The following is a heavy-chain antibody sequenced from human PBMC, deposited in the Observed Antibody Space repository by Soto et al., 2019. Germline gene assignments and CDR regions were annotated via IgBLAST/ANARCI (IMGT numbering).Heavy chain of an antibody. J-gene: IGHJ5*02. CDR3: AKDLSSWSGFGLGH. V-gene: IGHV3-23*01. D-gene: IGHD3-3*01. CDR1: GFTFSTYA. CDR2: VDGSGKSM. Sequence: EVQLLESGGGSVQPGGSLRLSCAASGFTFSTYAMSWVRQAPGKGLEWVSVVDGSGKSMYYADSVKGLFTISRENSKNTLYVQMSSLRAEDTAVYYCAKDLSSWSGFGLGHWGQGTLVTVSS.